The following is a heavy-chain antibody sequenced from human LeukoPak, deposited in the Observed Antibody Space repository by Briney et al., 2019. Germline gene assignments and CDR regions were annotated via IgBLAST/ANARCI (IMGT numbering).Heavy chain of an antibody. CDR3: ARDQRNSGSYRFEY. V-gene: IGHV1-18*01. D-gene: IGHD1-26*01. CDR1: GYTFSGYG. Sequence: ASVKVSCKTSGYTFSGYGISWVRQAPGQGLEWMGWITGNNGNTNYAPSLQGRVTMTTDTSTSTAYMELTSLRSDDTAEYYRARDQRNSGSYRFEYWGQGTLVTVSS. J-gene: IGHJ4*02. CDR2: ITGNNGNT.